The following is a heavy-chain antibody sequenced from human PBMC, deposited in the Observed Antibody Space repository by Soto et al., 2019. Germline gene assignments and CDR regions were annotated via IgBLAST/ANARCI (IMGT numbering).Heavy chain of an antibody. CDR2: ISYDGSNN. CDR1: GFTFSSYA. Sequence: QVQLVESGGGVVQPGRSLRLSCAASGFTFSSYAIHWVRQAPGKGLEWVALISYDGSNNYYADSVKGRFTISRDNSKNTLYLQMNSLRAEDTAVYYCARHKRDLRFLEWSYYFDYWGQGTLVTVSS. J-gene: IGHJ4*02. D-gene: IGHD3-3*01. CDR3: ARHKRDLRFLEWSYYFDY. V-gene: IGHV3-30-3*01.